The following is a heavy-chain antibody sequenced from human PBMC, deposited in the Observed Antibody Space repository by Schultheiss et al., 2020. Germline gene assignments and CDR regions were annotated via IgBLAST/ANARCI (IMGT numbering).Heavy chain of an antibody. D-gene: IGHD2-2*01. CDR3: ARSQYQLFPTYYYYGMDV. J-gene: IGHJ6*02. V-gene: IGHV3-11*06. Sequence: GESLKISCAASGFTFSDYYMSWIRQAPGKGLEWVSYISSSSSYTNYADSVKGRFTISRDNAKNSLYLQMNSLRAEDTAVYYCARSQYQLFPTYYYYGMDVWGQGTTVTVSS. CDR2: ISSSSSYT. CDR1: GFTFSDYY.